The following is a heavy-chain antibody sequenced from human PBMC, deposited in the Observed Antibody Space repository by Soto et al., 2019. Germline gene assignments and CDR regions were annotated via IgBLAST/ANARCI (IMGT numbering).Heavy chain of an antibody. CDR3: ARDGRQYHYFDY. Sequence: GGSVRLSCAASGFTFSIYGMNWVRQAPGKGLEWISYISSSSSTIYYADSVKGRFTISRDNAKNSLYLQMNSLRAEDTAVYFCARDGRQYHYFDYWGQGT. J-gene: IGHJ4*02. D-gene: IGHD2-2*01. CDR2: ISSSSSTI. CDR1: GFTFSIYG. V-gene: IGHV3-48*01.